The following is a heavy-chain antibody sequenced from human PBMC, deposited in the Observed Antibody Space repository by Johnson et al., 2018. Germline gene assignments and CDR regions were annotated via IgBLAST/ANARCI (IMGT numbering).Heavy chain of an antibody. Sequence: VQLVQSGGGVVQPGRSLRLSCAASGFTFDDYAMHWVRQAPGKGLEWVSGIRWNSGSIGYADSVKGRFTISRDNAKNSRYLQMHSLRAEDTALYYCAKDTSGYYYGGYYGMDGWGQGTTVTVSS. J-gene: IGHJ6*02. D-gene: IGHD3-22*01. CDR2: IRWNSGSI. CDR3: AKDTSGYYYGGYYGMDG. CDR1: GFTFDDYA. V-gene: IGHV3-9*01.